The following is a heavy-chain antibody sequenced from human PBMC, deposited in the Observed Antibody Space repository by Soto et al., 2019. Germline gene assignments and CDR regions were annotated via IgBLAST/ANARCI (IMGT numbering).Heavy chain of an antibody. CDR1: GFTFDDYV. CDR3: ARLYSSAWYGPGRY. V-gene: IGHV3-20*04. Sequence: GGSLRLSCAASGFTFDDYVRSWVRQAPGKGLEWVSGINWNGGSTGYADSVKGRFTISRDNAKNSLYLQMNSLRAEDTALYYCARLYSSAWYGPGRYWGQGTLVTVSS. J-gene: IGHJ4*02. CDR2: INWNGGST. D-gene: IGHD6-19*01.